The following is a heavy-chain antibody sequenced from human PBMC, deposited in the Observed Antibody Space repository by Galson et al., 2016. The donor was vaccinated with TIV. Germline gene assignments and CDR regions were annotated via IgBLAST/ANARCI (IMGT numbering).Heavy chain of an antibody. D-gene: IGHD3-16*01. V-gene: IGHV3-7*01. J-gene: IGHJ4*02. CDR3: AREGEGGFDY. CDR2: IKQDGSEK. Sequence: SLRLSCAASGLSFGSYWMSWVRQAPGKGLEWVANIKQDGSEKHYVDSVKGRFTISRDNAENSVNLQMNSLRAEDTAVYYCAREGEGGFDYWGQGTLVTVSS. CDR1: GLSFGSYW.